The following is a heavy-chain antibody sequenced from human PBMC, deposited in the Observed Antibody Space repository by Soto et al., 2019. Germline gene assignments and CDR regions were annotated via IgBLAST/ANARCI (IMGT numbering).Heavy chain of an antibody. J-gene: IGHJ3*02. CDR3: ARHRRVGTTRAYAFEI. CDR1: GGSINIIDYY. CDR2: IYYSGST. D-gene: IGHD1-26*01. V-gene: IGHV4-39*01. Sequence: QLQLQESGPGLVKPSETLSLICAASGGSINIIDYYWDWIRQPPGKGLEWIGSIYYSGSTYSNPSLQSQATISIDTSKNQFSLKLNSVTAADTAVYYCARHRRVGTTRAYAFEIWGQGTLVTVSS.